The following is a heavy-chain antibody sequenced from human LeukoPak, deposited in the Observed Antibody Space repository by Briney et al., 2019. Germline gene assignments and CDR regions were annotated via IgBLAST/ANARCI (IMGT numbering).Heavy chain of an antibody. CDR1: GDSMRNYY. CDR3: ARCTEAGHIDY. CDR2: IYYSGST. D-gene: IGHD6-19*01. V-gene: IGHV4-59*01. Sequence: SETLSLTCTVSGDSMRNYYWSWLWQPPGKGLEWIGYIYYSGSTKYNPSHKSRVTISGDTSKNQFSLKLNSVTAADTAVYYCARCTEAGHIDYWGQGTLVTVSS. J-gene: IGHJ4*02.